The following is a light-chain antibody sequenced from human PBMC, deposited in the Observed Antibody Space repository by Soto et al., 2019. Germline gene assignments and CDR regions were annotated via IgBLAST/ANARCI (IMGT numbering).Light chain of an antibody. CDR1: SSDVGAYNY. CDR3: SSYPSSNTLV. CDR2: EVS. Sequence: QSALTQPASVSGSPGQSITISCTGTSSDVGAYNYVSWYQQHPGKAPKLMIFEVSDRPSGVSNRFSGSKSGNTASLTISGLQAEDEADYHCSSYPSSNTLVFGGGTKLTVL. J-gene: IGLJ2*01. V-gene: IGLV2-14*01.